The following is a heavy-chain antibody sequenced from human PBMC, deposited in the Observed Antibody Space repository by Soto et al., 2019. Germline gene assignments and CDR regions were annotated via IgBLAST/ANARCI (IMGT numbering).Heavy chain of an antibody. V-gene: IGHV3-33*01. J-gene: IGHJ4*02. CDR2: IWFDGIKK. Sequence: HPGGALRLSCTTSGFTFINHGFYWVRQAPGKGLEWVSVIWFDGIKKYYADSVKGRFTVYRDNPQNTVYLQMNSLRVDDTAVYYCARDDCSGVTCLPYWGPGTLVTVSS. CDR3: ARDDCSGVTCLPY. CDR1: GFTFINHG. D-gene: IGHD2-15*01.